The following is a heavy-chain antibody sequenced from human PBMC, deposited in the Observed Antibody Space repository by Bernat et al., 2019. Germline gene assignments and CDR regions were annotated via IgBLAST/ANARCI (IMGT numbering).Heavy chain of an antibody. CDR1: GFTFSRYV. J-gene: IGHJ5*01. Sequence: EVLLVGSGGGLVKPGGSLRLSCAASGFTFSRYVMSWVRQAPGKGLEWVSIFEGTDGSIYYADSVKGRFTISRDITKSTLYLQMSSLKAEDTAIYICVKERGGNWFDSWGQGTLVTVSS. V-gene: IGHV3-23*04. CDR2: FEGTDGSI. D-gene: IGHD3-10*01. CDR3: VKERGGNWFDS.